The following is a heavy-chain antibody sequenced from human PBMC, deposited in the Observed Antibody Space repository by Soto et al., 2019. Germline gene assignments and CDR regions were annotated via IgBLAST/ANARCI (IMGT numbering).Heavy chain of an antibody. CDR2: ISAYNGNT. J-gene: IGHJ4*02. D-gene: IGHD3-22*01. Sequence: QVPLVQSGAEVKKPGASVKVSCKASGYTFTSYGISWVRQAPGQGLEWMGWISAYNGNTNYAQKLQGRVTMTTDTSTSTAYMELRSLRSDDTAVYYCARGSGGNGVGAGRWLQYYWGQGTLVTVSS. V-gene: IGHV1-18*01. CDR3: ARGSGGNGVGAGRWLQYY. CDR1: GYTFTSYG.